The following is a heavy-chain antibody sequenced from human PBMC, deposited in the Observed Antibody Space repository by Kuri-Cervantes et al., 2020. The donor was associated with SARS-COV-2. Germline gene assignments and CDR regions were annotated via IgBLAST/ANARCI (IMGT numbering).Heavy chain of an antibody. CDR3: ARHEPSTVTTLFDY. Sequence: SETLSLTCAVSGYSISSGYYWGWIRQPPGKGLEWIGSIYHSGSTYYNPSLKSRVTISVDTSKNQFSLQLISVTAADSAVYYCARHEPSTVTTLFDYWGQGTLVTVSS. J-gene: IGHJ4*02. V-gene: IGHV4-38-2*01. D-gene: IGHD4-11*01. CDR2: IYHSGST. CDR1: GYSISSGYY.